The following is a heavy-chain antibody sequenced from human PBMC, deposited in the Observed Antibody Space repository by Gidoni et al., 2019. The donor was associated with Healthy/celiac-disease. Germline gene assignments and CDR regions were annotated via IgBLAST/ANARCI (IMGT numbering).Heavy chain of an antibody. CDR2: IIPILGTA. V-gene: IGHV1-69*01. CDR3: ARATMVRGVIITAWFDP. D-gene: IGHD3-10*01. CDR1: GGTCSSEA. Sequence: QVQLVQSGAEVKKPGSSVKVSCKASGGTCSSEAISWVRQAPGQGLEWMGGIIPILGTANYAQKFQGRVTITADESTSTAYMELSSLRSEDTAVYYCARATMVRGVIITAWFDPWGQGTLVTVSS. J-gene: IGHJ5*02.